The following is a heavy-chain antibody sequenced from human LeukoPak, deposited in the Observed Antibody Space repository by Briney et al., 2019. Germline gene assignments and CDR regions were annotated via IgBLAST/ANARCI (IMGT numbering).Heavy chain of an antibody. CDR3: ASADYYDSSGYYLGY. J-gene: IGHJ4*02. D-gene: IGHD3-22*01. CDR2: IYYSGST. V-gene: IGHV4-61*01. CDR1: GGSVSSGSYY. Sequence: SETLSLTCTVSGGSVSSGSYYWSWIRQPPGKGLEWIGYIYYSGSTNYHPSLKSRVTISVDTSKNQFSLKLSSVTAADTAVYYCASADYYDSSGYYLGYWGQGTLVTVSS.